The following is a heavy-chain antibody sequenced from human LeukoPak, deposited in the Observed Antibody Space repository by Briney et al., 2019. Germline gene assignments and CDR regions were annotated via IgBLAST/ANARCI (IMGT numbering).Heavy chain of an antibody. D-gene: IGHD2-15*01. J-gene: IGHJ6*02. CDR3: ARARSAATNYYYYGMDV. CDR2: ISTYNGHT. Sequence: GASVKVSCKASGYTFTSYGISWVRQAPGQGLEWMGWISTYNGHTNYAQKLQGRVTMTTDTSTSTAYMELRSLRSDDTAVYYCARARSAATNYYYYGMDVWGQGTTVTVSS. CDR1: GYTFTSYG. V-gene: IGHV1-18*01.